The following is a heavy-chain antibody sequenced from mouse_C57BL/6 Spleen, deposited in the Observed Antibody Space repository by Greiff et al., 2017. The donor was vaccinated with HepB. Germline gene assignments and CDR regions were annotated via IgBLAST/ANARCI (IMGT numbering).Heavy chain of an antibody. Sequence: QVQLKQPGAELVKPGASVKLSCKASGYTFTSYWMHWVKQRPGQGLEWIGMIHPNSGSTNYNEKFKSKATLTVDKSSSTAYMQLSSLTSEDSAVYYCARYDYYYYYAMDYWGQGTSVTVSS. D-gene: IGHD1-1*02. CDR2: IHPNSGST. J-gene: IGHJ4*01. V-gene: IGHV1-64*01. CDR3: ARYDYYYYYAMDY. CDR1: GYTFTSYW.